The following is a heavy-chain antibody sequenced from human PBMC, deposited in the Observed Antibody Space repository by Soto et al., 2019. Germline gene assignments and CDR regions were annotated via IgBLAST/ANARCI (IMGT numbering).Heavy chain of an antibody. CDR3: AKSYYSVSGNSDY. J-gene: IGHJ4*02. Sequence: GGSLRLSCAASGFTFSSYSMNWERQAPGKGLEWVSYISSSSSTIYYADSVKGRFTISRDSSKNTLYLQMNSLRAEDTAIYYCAKSYYSVSGNSDYWGQGALVTVSS. D-gene: IGHD3-10*01. V-gene: IGHV3-48*01. CDR2: ISSSSSTI. CDR1: GFTFSSYS.